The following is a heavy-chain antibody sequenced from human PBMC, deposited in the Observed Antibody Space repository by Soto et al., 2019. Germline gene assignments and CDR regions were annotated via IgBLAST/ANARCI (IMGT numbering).Heavy chain of an antibody. CDR1: GDSVSSNSAA. CDR2: TYYRSKWYN. CDR3: ARIDCSGGSCHFDY. V-gene: IGHV6-1*01. D-gene: IGHD2-15*01. J-gene: IGHJ4*02. Sequence: SQTLSLTCAISGDSVSSNSAAWNWIRQSPSRGLEWLGRTYYRSKWYNDYAVSVKGRITINPDTSKNQFSLQLNSVTPEDTAVYYCARIDCSGGSCHFDYWGQGTLVTVSS.